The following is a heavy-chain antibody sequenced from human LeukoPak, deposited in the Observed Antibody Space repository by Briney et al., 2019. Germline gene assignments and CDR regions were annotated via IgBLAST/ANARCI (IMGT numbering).Heavy chain of an antibody. CDR2: INPNSGGT. D-gene: IGHD4-17*01. V-gene: IGHV1-2*02. J-gene: IGHJ6*03. Sequence: ASVKVSCKASGYTFTGYYMHWVRQAPGQGLEWMGWINPNSGGTNYAQKFQGRVTMTRDTSISTACMELSRLRSDDTAVYYCAREDRYGDYRVGYYYYYMDVWGKGTTVTVSS. CDR3: AREDRYGDYRVGYYYYYMDV. CDR1: GYTFTGYY.